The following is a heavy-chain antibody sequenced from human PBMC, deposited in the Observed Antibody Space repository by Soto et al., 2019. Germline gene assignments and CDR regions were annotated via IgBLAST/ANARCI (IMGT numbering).Heavy chain of an antibody. V-gene: IGHV4-31*03. CDR2: IYYSGST. J-gene: IGHJ5*02. D-gene: IGHD3-9*01. CDR3: ARAVDILTGYYIGEKVFWFDP. Sequence: SETLSLTCTVSGGSISSGGYYWSWIRQHPGKGLEWIGYIYYSGSTYYNPSLKSRVTISVDTSKNQFSLKLSSVTAADTAVYYCARAVDILTGYYIGEKVFWFDPWGQGTLVTVSS. CDR1: GGSISSGGYY.